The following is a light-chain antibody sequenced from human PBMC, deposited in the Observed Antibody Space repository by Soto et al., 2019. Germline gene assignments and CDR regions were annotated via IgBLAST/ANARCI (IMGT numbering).Light chain of an antibody. CDR3: QQYYSTPLT. Sequence: DIVMTQSPDSLAVSLGERATINCKSSQSVLYSSNNKNYLAWYQQKPGQPPKLIIYWASTRESGVPDRFSGSGSGTDFTLTISSLQAEDVAVYYCQQYYSTPLTFGGGTKVDNK. V-gene: IGKV4-1*01. J-gene: IGKJ4*01. CDR1: QSVLYSSNNKNY. CDR2: WAS.